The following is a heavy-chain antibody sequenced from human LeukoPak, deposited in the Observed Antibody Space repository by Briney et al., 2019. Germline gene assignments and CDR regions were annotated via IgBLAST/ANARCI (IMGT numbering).Heavy chain of an antibody. CDR1: GFTVSSNY. J-gene: IGHJ4*02. Sequence: GGSLRLSCAASGFTVSSNYMSWVRQAPGKGLEWVSVIYSGGTTYYADSVKGRFTISRDNSNNTVHLQMNSLRVEDTAMYYCARASWGYDFDYLGLGALVTVSS. D-gene: IGHD7-27*01. V-gene: IGHV3-53*01. CDR3: ARASWGYDFDY. CDR2: IYSGGTT.